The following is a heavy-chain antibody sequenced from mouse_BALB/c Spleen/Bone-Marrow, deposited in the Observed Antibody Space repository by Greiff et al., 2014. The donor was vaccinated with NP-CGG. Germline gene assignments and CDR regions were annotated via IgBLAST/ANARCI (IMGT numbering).Heavy chain of an antibody. V-gene: IGHV1S137*01. Sequence: QGQLKGSGAELGGPGGSGKNFCKGFGYTFPDFAMHWGEERHAKSLGGVGVISTYSGNTNYNQNFKGKATMTVDKSSSTAYMELARLTSEDSAIYYCARGIYYDSTWFAYWGQGTLVTVSA. J-gene: IGHJ3*01. D-gene: IGHD2-4*01. CDR1: GYTFPDFA. CDR2: ISTYSGNT. CDR3: ARGIYYDSTWFAY.